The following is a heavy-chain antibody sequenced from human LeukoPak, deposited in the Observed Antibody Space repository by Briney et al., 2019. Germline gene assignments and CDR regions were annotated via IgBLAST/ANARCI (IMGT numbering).Heavy chain of an antibody. V-gene: IGHV4-39*01. CDR2: IYYSGST. Sequence: PSETLSLTCTVSGGSISSSSYYWGWIRQPPGKGLEWIGSIYYSGSTYYNPSLKSRVTISVDTSKNQFSLKLSSVTAADTAVYYCARQSSNYGDPTVVDYWGQGTLVTVSS. CDR3: ARQSSNYGDPTVVDY. J-gene: IGHJ4*02. CDR1: GGSISSSSYY. D-gene: IGHD4-17*01.